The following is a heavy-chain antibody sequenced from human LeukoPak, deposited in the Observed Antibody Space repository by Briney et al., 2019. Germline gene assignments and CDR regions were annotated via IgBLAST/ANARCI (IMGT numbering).Heavy chain of an antibody. V-gene: IGHV3-23*01. CDR3: AKDRSGTPYYYDSSGYYPILYFDY. CDR1: GFTFSSYA. J-gene: IGHJ4*02. CDR2: ISGSGGST. Sequence: GGSLRLSCAASGFTFSSYAMSWVRQAPGKGLEWVSAISGSGGSTYYADSVKGRFTISRDNSKNTLYLQMNSLRAEDTAVYYWAKDRSGTPYYYDSSGYYPILYFDYWGQGTLVTVSS. D-gene: IGHD3-22*01.